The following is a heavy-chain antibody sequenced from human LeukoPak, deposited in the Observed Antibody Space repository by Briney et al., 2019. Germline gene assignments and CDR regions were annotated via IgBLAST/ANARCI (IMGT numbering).Heavy chain of an antibody. CDR2: IYYSGST. CDR1: GGSISSYY. D-gene: IGHD1-20*01. CDR3: ARDHRDNWNQRHYYYYYMDV. J-gene: IGHJ6*03. V-gene: IGHV4-59*01. Sequence: SSETLSLTCTVPGGSISSYYWSWIRQPPGKGLEWIGYIYYSGSTNYNPSLKSRVTISVDTSKNQFSLKLSSVTAADTAVYYCARDHRDNWNQRHYYYYYMDVWGKGTAVTVSS.